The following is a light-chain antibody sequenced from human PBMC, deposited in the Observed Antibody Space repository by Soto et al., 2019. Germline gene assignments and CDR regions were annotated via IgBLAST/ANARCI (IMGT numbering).Light chain of an antibody. CDR1: SSDVGGYNY. Sequence: QSALTQPASVSGSPGQSITISCTGTSSDVGGYNYVSWYQQYPGKAPKFMIYEVSNRPSGVSNRFSGSKSGNTASLTISGLHAEDEANYYCSSYTSSSTLEVFGTGTKLTVL. J-gene: IGLJ1*01. V-gene: IGLV2-14*01. CDR2: EVS. CDR3: SSYTSSSTLEV.